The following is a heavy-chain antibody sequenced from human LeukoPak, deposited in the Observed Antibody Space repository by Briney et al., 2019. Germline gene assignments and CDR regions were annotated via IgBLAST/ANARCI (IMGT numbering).Heavy chain of an antibody. CDR2: ISGSGDST. CDR1: GFTFSSNG. Sequence: GGSLRLSCAASGFTFSSNGMNWVRQAPGKGLEWVSGISGSGDSTYFADSVKGRFTISRDNSKNTLYLQMNSLRAEDAAVYYCAKDLYCSGGSCYRTVTDAFDIWGQGTMVTVSS. V-gene: IGHV3-23*01. D-gene: IGHD2-15*01. CDR3: AKDLYCSGGSCYRTVTDAFDI. J-gene: IGHJ3*02.